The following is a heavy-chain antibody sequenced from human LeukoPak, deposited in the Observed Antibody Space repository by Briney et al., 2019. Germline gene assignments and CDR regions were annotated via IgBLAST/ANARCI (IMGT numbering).Heavy chain of an antibody. D-gene: IGHD2-15*01. V-gene: IGHV4-34*01. CDR3: ARGGDIVPHDLFDY. Sequence: SETLSLTCAVYGGSLSGYYWSWIRQSPGKGLEWIGEINDSGGTNYNPSLKSRVTISVDTSKNQFSLKLSSVTAADTAVYYCARGGDIVPHDLFDYWGQGTLVTVSS. J-gene: IGHJ4*02. CDR1: GGSLSGYY. CDR2: INDSGGT.